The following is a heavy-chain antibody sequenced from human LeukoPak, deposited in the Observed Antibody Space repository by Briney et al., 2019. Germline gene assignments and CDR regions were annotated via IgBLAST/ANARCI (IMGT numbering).Heavy chain of an antibody. CDR1: GDSVSSNSAA. CDR3: ARDGEEYSGYASSFPFDY. CDR2: TYYRSKWYS. V-gene: IGHV6-1*01. J-gene: IGHJ4*02. D-gene: IGHD5-12*01. Sequence: SQTLSLTCAISGDSVSSNSAAWNWMRQAPSRGLEGLGRTYYRSKWYSDYAVCGKSLITINPDTSKNQLSLQLKSVTPADTALSYCARDGEEYSGYASSFPFDYWGQGTLVTAPS.